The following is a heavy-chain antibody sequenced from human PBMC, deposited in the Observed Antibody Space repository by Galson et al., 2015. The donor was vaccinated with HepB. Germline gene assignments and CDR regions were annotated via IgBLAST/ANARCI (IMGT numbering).Heavy chain of an antibody. V-gene: IGHV5-10-1*01. D-gene: IGHD3-22*01. CDR1: GYSFTSYW. J-gene: IGHJ1*01. CDR2: IDPSDSYT. CDR3: AREVDYYDSSGYYRFQH. Sequence: QSGAEVKKPGESLRISCKGSGYSFTSYWISWVRQMPGKGLEWMGRIDPSDSYTNYSPSFQGHVTISADKSISTAYLQWSSLKASDTAMYYCAREVDYYDSSGYYRFQHWGQGTLVTVSS.